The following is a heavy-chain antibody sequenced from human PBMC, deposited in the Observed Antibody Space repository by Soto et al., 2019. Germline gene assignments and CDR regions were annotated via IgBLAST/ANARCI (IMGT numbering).Heavy chain of an antibody. D-gene: IGHD3-10*01. CDR1: GGSVSGDSW. Sequence: QVQLQESGPGPVKPSGTLSLTCAVSGGSVSGDSWWSWVRQPPGKGLEWIGEIFRSGTTNYNPSLTGRFTISIDTPKTQFSLKLTAVPAAATAVYYCASGGAYTWHSWGRGTLVTVSS. J-gene: IGHJ4*02. CDR3: ASGGAYTWHS. V-gene: IGHV4-4*02. CDR2: IFRSGTT.